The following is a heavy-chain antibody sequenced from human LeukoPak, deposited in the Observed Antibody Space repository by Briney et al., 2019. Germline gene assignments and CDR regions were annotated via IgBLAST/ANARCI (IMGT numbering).Heavy chain of an antibody. CDR2: ISSSSSYI. D-gene: IGHD6-13*01. CDR3: ARPVGYSSSWNPDDAFDI. J-gene: IGHJ3*02. CDR1: GFTFSSYS. Sequence: KPGGSLRLSCAASGFTFSSYSMNWVRQAPGKGLEWVSSISSSSSYIYYADSVKGRFTISRDNAKNSLYLQMNSLRAEDTAVYYCARPVGYSSSWNPDDAFDIWGQGTMVTVSS. V-gene: IGHV3-21*01.